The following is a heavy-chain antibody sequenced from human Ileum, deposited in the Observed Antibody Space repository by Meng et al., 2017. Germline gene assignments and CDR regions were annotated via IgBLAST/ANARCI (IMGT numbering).Heavy chain of an antibody. Sequence: VHLPDEGPRLVRPSETLSLTCTVSGASISNYYWNWIRQPAGKGLEWIGRVHSIGNTRYNPSLESRITMSIDTSENQFSLLLSSVTAADTAVYYCAKGLGSDYDYNWFDSWGQGTLVTVSS. J-gene: IGHJ5*01. CDR2: VHSIGNT. D-gene: IGHD5-12*01. CDR3: AKGLGSDYDYNWFDS. V-gene: IGHV4-4*07. CDR1: GASISNYY.